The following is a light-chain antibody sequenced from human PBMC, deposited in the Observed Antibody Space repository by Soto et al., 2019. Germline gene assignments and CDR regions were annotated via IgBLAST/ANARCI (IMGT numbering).Light chain of an antibody. Sequence: EIVLTQSPATLSLSPGERATLLCRASQSISTYLVWYQQKVGQAPRLLIYGASNRATGIPARFSGSGSGTDFTLTISSLEPEDFAVYYCQQRSNWPITFGQGTRLEI. CDR2: GAS. CDR3: QQRSNWPIT. V-gene: IGKV3-11*01. J-gene: IGKJ5*01. CDR1: QSISTY.